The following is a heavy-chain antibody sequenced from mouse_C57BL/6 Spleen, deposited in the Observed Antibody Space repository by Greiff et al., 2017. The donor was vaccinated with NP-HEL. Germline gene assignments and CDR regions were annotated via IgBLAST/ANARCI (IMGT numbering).Heavy chain of an antibody. CDR1: GFTFSDYG. CDR3: ARLNYYGSSSGAMDY. D-gene: IGHD1-1*01. CDR2: ISSGSSTI. V-gene: IGHV5-17*01. J-gene: IGHJ4*01. Sequence: EVQGVESGGGLVKPGGSLKLSCAASGFTFSDYGMHWVRQAPEKGLEWVAYISSGSSTIYYADTVKGRFTISRDNAKNTLFLQMTSLRSEDTAMYYCARLNYYGSSSGAMDYWGQGTSVTVSS.